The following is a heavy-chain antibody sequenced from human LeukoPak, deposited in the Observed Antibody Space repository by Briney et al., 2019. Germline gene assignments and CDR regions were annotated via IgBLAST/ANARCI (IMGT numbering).Heavy chain of an antibody. CDR3: AGGGHGAADY. J-gene: IGHJ4*02. V-gene: IGHV3-11*05. Sequence: PGGSLRLSCAASGFTPRDLYMSWMRQAPGKGLEWVSYIDSSRSHTNYADSVKGRFTISRDNAKNSLYLQMNSLRAEDTAVYYCAGGGHGAADYWGQGPLVTVSS. CDR1: GFTPRDLY. CDR2: IDSSRSHT. D-gene: IGHD1-26*01.